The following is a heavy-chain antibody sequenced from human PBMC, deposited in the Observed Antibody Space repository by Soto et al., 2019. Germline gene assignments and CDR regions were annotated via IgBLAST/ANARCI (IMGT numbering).Heavy chain of an antibody. CDR2: ISGSGATT. CDR3: AKDLGNSLDYFDS. CDR1: GFTFSNYG. D-gene: IGHD1-1*01. V-gene: IGHV3-23*01. Sequence: PGGSLRLSCAASGFTFSNYGMSWVRQAPGEGLEWVSTISGSGATTYYADSVKGRFTISRDNSKNTVYPQMNSLRAEDTAVYYCAKDLGNSLDYFDSWGQGTLVTVSS. J-gene: IGHJ4*02.